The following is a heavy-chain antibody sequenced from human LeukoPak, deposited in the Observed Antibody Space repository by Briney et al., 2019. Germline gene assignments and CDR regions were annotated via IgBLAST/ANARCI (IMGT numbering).Heavy chain of an antibody. CDR2: ISYDGSNK. Sequence: GGSLRLSCAASGFTFSSYAMHWVRQAPGKGLEWVAVISYDGSNKYYADSVKGRFTISRDNSKNTLYLQMNSLRAEDTAAYYCARDLPDSYGPEGNWYFDLWGRGTLVTVSS. D-gene: IGHD5-18*01. CDR3: ARDLPDSYGPEGNWYFDL. CDR1: GFTFSSYA. V-gene: IGHV3-30-3*01. J-gene: IGHJ2*01.